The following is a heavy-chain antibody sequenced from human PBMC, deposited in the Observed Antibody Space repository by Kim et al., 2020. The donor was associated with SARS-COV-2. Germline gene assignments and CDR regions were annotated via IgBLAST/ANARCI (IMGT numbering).Heavy chain of an antibody. Sequence: GRSLRLSCAATGFPFKNYGMHWVRQTPVKGLEWVAVIWFNGNNKYYADSVKGRFTVSRDNSENTLSLQMNSLRAGDTAVYYCARGGYRTSDSDALDVWGQGTVVTVSS. V-gene: IGHV3-33*01. CDR3: ARGGYRTSDSDALDV. D-gene: IGHD2-15*01. J-gene: IGHJ3*01. CDR1: GFPFKNYG. CDR2: IWFNGNNK.